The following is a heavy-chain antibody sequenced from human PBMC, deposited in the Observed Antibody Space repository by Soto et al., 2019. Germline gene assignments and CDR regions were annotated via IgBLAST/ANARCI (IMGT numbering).Heavy chain of an antibody. CDR2: ISAYNGNT. V-gene: IGHV1-18*01. CDR3: ARDLLYCSSTSCYPGPFDI. D-gene: IGHD2-2*01. Sequence: ASVKVSCKASGYTFTIYGIIWVRQAPGQGLEWMGWISAYNGNTNYAQKLQGRVTMTTDTSTSTAYMELRSLRSDDTAVYYCARDLLYCSSTSCYPGPFDIWGQGTMVT. CDR1: GYTFTIYG. J-gene: IGHJ3*02.